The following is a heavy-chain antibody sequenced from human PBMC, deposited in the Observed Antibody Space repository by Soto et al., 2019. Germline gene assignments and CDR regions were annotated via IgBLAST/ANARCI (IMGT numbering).Heavy chain of an antibody. J-gene: IGHJ4*02. CDR1: GFTFSNYA. CDR2: VSYGGSKQ. CDR3: ARNRAYYYDNSGYYKFDY. Sequence: QVQLVESGGGVVQPGRSLRVSCAASGFTFSNYAMHWVRQAPGKGLEWEAVVSYGGSKQYYADSGEGRFTISRDSTKNTLHLQIDNLRDEDTGVYYCARNRAYYYDNSGYYKFDYWGQGTLVTVSS. D-gene: IGHD3-22*01. V-gene: IGHV3-30-3*01.